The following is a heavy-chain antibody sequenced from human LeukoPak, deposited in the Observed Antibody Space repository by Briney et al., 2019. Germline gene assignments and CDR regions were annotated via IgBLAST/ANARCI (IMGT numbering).Heavy chain of an antibody. D-gene: IGHD4-17*01. CDR3: AKDAETTVTGLLDY. CDR1: GFTFSSYA. J-gene: IGHJ4*02. Sequence: PGGSLRLSCAASGFTFSSYAMSWVRQAPGKVLEWVSAFSGSGGSTYYADSVKGRFTISRDNPKNTLYLQMNSLRAEDTAVYYCAKDAETTVTGLLDYWGQGTLVTVSS. V-gene: IGHV3-23*01. CDR2: FSGSGGST.